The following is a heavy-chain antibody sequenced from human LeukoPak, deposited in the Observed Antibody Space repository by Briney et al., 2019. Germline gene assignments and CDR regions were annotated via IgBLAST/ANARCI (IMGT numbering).Heavy chain of an antibody. Sequence: LSLTCTVSGGSISSYYWSWIRPPAGQGLGWIGRIYTSGSTNYNPSLKSRVTMSVDTSKNQFSLKLSSVTAADTAVYYCAREDSSSWDFDYWGQGTLVTVSS. J-gene: IGHJ4*02. D-gene: IGHD6-13*01. V-gene: IGHV4-4*07. CDR3: AREDSSSWDFDY. CDR1: GGSISSYY. CDR2: IYTSGST.